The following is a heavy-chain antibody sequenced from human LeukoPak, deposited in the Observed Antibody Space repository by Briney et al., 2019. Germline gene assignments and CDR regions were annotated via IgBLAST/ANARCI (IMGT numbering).Heavy chain of an antibody. CDR3: ATQAQILDAFDI. J-gene: IGHJ3*02. CDR2: INAGNGNT. CDR1: GYTFTSYA. Sequence: ASVKVSCKASGYTFTSYAMHWVRQAPGQRLEWMGWINAGNGNTKYSQKFQGRVTITRDTSAGTAYMELSSLRSEDTAVYYCATQAQILDAFDIWGQGTMVTVSS. V-gene: IGHV1-3*01.